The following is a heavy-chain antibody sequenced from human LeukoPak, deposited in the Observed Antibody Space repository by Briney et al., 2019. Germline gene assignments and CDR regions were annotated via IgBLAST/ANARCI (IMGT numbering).Heavy chain of an antibody. CDR3: AASRDGYNALFDY. V-gene: IGHV5-51*01. J-gene: IGHJ4*02. CDR2: IYPGDSDT. CDR1: GYSFTSYW. D-gene: IGHD5-24*01. Sequence: GGSLKISCKGSGYSFTSYWIGWVRQMPGKGLEWMGIIYPGDSDTRYSPSCQGQVTISADKSISTAYLQWSSLKASDTAMYYCAASRDGYNALFDYWGQGTLVTVSS.